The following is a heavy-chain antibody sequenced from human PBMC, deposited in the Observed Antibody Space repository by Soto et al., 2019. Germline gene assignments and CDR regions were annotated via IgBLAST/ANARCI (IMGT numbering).Heavy chain of an antibody. D-gene: IGHD3-10*01. CDR3: ARSIWPAPTRFDY. CDR1: GGSVSSGSYY. J-gene: IGHJ4*02. CDR2: IYYSGST. V-gene: IGHV4-61*01. Sequence: QVQLQESGPGLVKPSETLSLTCTVAGGSVSSGSYYWNWIRQPPGKGLEWIGNIYYSGSTNYNPSLQSRVTISVATPKNQCSLKLRSVTAADTAVYYRARSIWPAPTRFDYWGQGTLVSVSS.